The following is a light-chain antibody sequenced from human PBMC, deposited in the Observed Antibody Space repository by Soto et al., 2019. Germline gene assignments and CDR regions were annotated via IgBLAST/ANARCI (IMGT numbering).Light chain of an antibody. CDR1: QSVSRY. J-gene: IGKJ5*01. CDR3: QQYGSSPPVT. Sequence: EIVLTQSPGTLSLSPGERATLSYSASQSVSRYLAWYQQTPGQAPRLLIYGASSRATGTPDRFSGSGSGTDFTLTISRLEPEDFAVYYCQQYGSSPPVTFGQGTRLEIK. V-gene: IGKV3-20*01. CDR2: GAS.